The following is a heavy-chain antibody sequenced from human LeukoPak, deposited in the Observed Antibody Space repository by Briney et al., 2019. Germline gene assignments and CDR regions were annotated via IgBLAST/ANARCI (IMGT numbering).Heavy chain of an antibody. CDR3: AREWHSNHRLYYFDS. J-gene: IGHJ4*02. V-gene: IGHV4-31*03. Sequence: SETLSLTCTVSGGSITSGNYYWSWIRQHPGKGLEWIGYIYYSGSTYYNPSLKSRVSISVDTSQSQFSLKLSSLTAADTAVYYCAREWHSNHRLYYFDSWGQGTLVTVSS. CDR1: GGSITSGNYY. D-gene: IGHD4-11*01. CDR2: IYYSGST.